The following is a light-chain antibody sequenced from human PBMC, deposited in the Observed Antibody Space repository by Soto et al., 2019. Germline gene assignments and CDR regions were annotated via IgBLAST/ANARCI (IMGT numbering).Light chain of an antibody. J-gene: IGLJ1*01. CDR2: EVS. Sequence: QSALTQPASVSGSPGQSITISCSGTSSDVGSYNLVSWYQQHPGKAPKLMISEVSKRPSGVSNRFSGSKSGDTASLTISGLQAEDEADYYCCSYAGSSTFSSYVFGTGTQLTVL. V-gene: IGLV2-23*02. CDR3: CSYAGSSTFSSYV. CDR1: SSDVGSYNL.